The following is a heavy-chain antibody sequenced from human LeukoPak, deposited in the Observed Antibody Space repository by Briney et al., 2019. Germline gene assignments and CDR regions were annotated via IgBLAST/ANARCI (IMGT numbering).Heavy chain of an antibody. V-gene: IGHV3-48*03. D-gene: IGHD2-2*01. CDR1: GFPFSSYE. CDR3: ARGQRPQYTSTWDNWFDP. CDR2: ISSSGNKI. Sequence: QSGGSLRLSCAASGFPFSSYEMNWVRQAPGKRLQWVSYISSSGNKIYYAASVKGRFTISRDNAKNSLYLQIDGLRAEDTAVYYCARGQRPQYTSTWDNWFDPWGQGTQVTVSS. J-gene: IGHJ5*02.